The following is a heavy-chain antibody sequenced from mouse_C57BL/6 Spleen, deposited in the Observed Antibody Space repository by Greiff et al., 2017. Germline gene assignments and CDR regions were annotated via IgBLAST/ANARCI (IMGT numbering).Heavy chain of an antibody. CDR3: ARSGSPYFDY. Sequence: VQLKESGGGLVKPGGSLKLSCAASGFTFSDYGMHWVRQAPEKGLEWVAYISSGSSTIYYADTVKGRFTISRDNAKNTLFLQMTSLRSEDTAMYYCARSGSPYFDYWGQGTTLTVSS. CDR1: GFTFSDYG. D-gene: IGHD3-1*01. CDR2: ISSGSSTI. V-gene: IGHV5-17*01. J-gene: IGHJ2*01.